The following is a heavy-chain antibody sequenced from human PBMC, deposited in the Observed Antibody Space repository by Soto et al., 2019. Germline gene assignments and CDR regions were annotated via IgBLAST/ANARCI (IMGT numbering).Heavy chain of an antibody. J-gene: IGHJ6*02. CDR2: ISLGSDAI. V-gene: IGHV3-48*02. CDR1: GFTISGYH. CDR3: ARDCGRGYGMDV. Sequence: EVQLVESGGGLVQPGGSLRLSCAASGFTISGYHMNWVRQAPGKGLEWISYISLGSDAIYYADSLKGRFTISRDNAKNSVSLQMNSLRDDDTAIYFCARDCGRGYGMDVWGQGTTVTVSS.